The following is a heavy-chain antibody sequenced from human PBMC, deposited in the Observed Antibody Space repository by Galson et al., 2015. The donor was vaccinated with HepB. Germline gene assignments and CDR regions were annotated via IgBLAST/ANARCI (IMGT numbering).Heavy chain of an antibody. J-gene: IGHJ6*03. Sequence: SLRLSCAVSGFTGSTNYMSWVRQAPGKGLDWVSLIHGAGITRYAESVKGRFTISRDNSKNTMYLQMNSLRAEDTAVYYCTTGALFQGYHYMDGWGKGTTVTVSS. CDR1: GFTGSTNY. D-gene: IGHD3-10*01. V-gene: IGHV3-53*01. CDR2: IHGAGIT. CDR3: TTGALFQGYHYMDG.